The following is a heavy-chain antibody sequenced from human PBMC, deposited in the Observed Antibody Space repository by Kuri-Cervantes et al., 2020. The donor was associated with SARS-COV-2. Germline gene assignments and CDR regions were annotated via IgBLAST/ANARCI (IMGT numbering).Heavy chain of an antibody. CDR2: ISSSSSYI. J-gene: IGHJ4*02. Sequence: GGSLRLSCAASGFTFSSYSMNWVRQAPGKGLEWVSSISSSSSYIYYADSVKGRFTISRDDAKNSLYLQMNSLRAEDTAVYYCYAIAVAGTVDYWGQGTLVTVSS. V-gene: IGHV3-21*01. CDR1: GFTFSSYS. D-gene: IGHD6-19*01. CDR3: YAIAVAGTVDY.